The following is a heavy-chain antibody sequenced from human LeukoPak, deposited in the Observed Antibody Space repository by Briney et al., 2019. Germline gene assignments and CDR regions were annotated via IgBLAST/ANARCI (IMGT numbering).Heavy chain of an antibody. V-gene: IGHV1-2*02. Sequence: GASVKVSCKTSGYSFTDYYVHWVRQAPGQGLEWMGWINPNGGGTSSAQKFQGRVTMTRDTSITTVYMEVSWLTSDDTAIYYCARADRLHGGPYLIGPWGQGTLVTVSS. D-gene: IGHD2-21*01. CDR1: GYSFTDYY. J-gene: IGHJ5*02. CDR3: ARADRLHGGPYLIGP. CDR2: INPNGGGT.